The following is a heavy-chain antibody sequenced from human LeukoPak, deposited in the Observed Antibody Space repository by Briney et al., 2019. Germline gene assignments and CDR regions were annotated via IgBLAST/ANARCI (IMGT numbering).Heavy chain of an antibody. Sequence: ASVKVSCKASAYTFTDYYVHWVRQAPGQGLEWMGRINPNSGGTNYAQKFQGRVTMTRDTSISTAYMELSRLRSDDTAVYYCARGSLWFGELNFDYWGQGTLVTVSS. V-gene: IGHV1-2*06. CDR3: ARGSLWFGELNFDY. CDR2: INPNSGGT. D-gene: IGHD3-10*01. CDR1: AYTFTDYY. J-gene: IGHJ4*02.